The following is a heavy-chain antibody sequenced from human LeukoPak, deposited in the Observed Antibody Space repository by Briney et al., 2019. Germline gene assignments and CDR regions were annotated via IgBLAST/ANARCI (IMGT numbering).Heavy chain of an antibody. CDR1: GFTFSSYE. D-gene: IGHD3-10*02. V-gene: IGHV3-48*03. Sequence: GGSLRLSCAASGFTFSSYEMSWVRQAPGKGLEWVSYISSSGGTIYYADSVKGRFAISRDNAKNSLYLQMNSLRAEDTAVYYCAEIGVTRIGGVWGKGTTVTISS. CDR2: ISSSGGTI. J-gene: IGHJ6*01. CDR3: AEIGVTRIGGV.